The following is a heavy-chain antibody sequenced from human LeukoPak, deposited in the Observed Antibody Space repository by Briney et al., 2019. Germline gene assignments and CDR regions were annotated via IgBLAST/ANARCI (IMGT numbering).Heavy chain of an antibody. CDR2: ISSRGSAI. Sequence: PGGSLRLSCAASGFTFSSYEMNWVRQAPGKGLEWFSYISSRGSAIYYADSVKGRFTISRDNAKNSLYLQMNSLRADDTAVYYCARGGHDPGIPFDIWGQGTMVTVSS. CDR3: ARGGHDPGIPFDI. D-gene: IGHD1-1*01. J-gene: IGHJ3*02. V-gene: IGHV3-48*03. CDR1: GFTFSSYE.